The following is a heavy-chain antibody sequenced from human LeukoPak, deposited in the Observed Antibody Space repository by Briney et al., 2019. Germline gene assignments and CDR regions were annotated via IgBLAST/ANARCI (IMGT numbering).Heavy chain of an antibody. CDR1: GGSISSISYY. J-gene: IGHJ5*01. V-gene: IGHV4-39*01. CDR2: IYYSGNT. CDR3: ARGLLYSGSFARNWFDS. D-gene: IGHD1-26*01. Sequence: SETLSLTCTISGGSISSISYYWGWIRQPPGKGLEWIGSIYYSGNTYYNPSLKSRITISIDTSKHEFSLNPSSVTAADTAMYFCARGLLYSGSFARNWFDSWGQGTLVIVSS.